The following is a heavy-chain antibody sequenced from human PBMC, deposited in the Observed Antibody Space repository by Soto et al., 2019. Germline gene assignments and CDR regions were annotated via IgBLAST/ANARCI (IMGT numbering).Heavy chain of an antibody. CDR2: ISDYNGNT. Sequence: QVQLVQSGAEVKKPGASVKVSCKASGYTFTSYAISWVRRAPGQGLEWMGWISDYNGNTNYAQKLQGRVTMTTDTSTSTAYMELRSLRSDDTAVYCARDSPPPREWGQGTLVTVSS. CDR1: GYTFTSYA. V-gene: IGHV1-18*01. CDR3: ARDSPPPRE. J-gene: IGHJ4*02.